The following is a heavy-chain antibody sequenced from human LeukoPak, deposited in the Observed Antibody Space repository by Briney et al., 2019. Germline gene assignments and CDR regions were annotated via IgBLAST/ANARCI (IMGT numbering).Heavy chain of an antibody. J-gene: IGHJ3*02. Sequence: GGSLRLSCAASGFTFRNHAINWVRQAPGKGLEWLAVIWYDGNQRYYADSVKGRFTISRDNSRDTAYLQMNSLRVEDTAVYFCARDARRTFDIWGQGTMVTVSS. V-gene: IGHV3-33*01. CDR3: ARDARRTFDI. CDR2: IWYDGNQR. CDR1: GFTFRNHA.